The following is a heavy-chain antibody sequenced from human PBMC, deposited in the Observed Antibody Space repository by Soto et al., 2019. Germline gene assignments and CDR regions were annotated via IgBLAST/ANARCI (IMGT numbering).Heavy chain of an antibody. J-gene: IGHJ6*02. V-gene: IGHV1-69*13. CDR1: GRTFSSYA. Sequence: GASVKLSCKASGRTFSSYAISCVRQAPEQGLEWMGGIIPIFGTANYAQKFQGRVTITADESTSTAYMELSSLRSEDTAVYYCARETAAGHSNYYYYGMDVWGQGTTVTVSS. CDR3: ARETAAGHSNYYYYGMDV. D-gene: IGHD6-13*01. CDR2: IIPIFGTA.